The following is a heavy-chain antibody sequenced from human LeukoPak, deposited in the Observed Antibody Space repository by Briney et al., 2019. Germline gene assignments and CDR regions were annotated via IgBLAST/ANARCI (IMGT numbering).Heavy chain of an antibody. CDR3: ARDVYYYDRSPNYYGMDV. CDR1: GYTFTSYG. J-gene: IGHJ6*02. D-gene: IGHD3-22*01. V-gene: IGHV1-18*01. Sequence: ASVKVSCKASGYTFTSYGISWVRQAPGQGLEWMGWISAYNGNTNYAQKLQGRVTMTTDTSTSTAYMELRSLRSDDTAVYYCARDVYYYDRSPNYYGMDVWGQGTTVTVSS. CDR2: ISAYNGNT.